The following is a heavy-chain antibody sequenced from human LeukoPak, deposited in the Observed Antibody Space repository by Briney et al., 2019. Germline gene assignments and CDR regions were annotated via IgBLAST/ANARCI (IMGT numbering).Heavy chain of an antibody. CDR1: GFTFSSYA. Sequence: GMSLRLSCTASGFTFSSYAMHWVRQAPGKGLEWVAVASQDGSEKYYADSVKGRFSISRGNSGNTVYLQMRSLTPADTAVYYCARSRVLPSLLDYWGQGTLVTVSS. D-gene: IGHD4/OR15-4a*01. CDR3: ARSRVLPSLLDY. CDR2: ASQDGSEK. V-gene: IGHV3-30-3*01. J-gene: IGHJ4*02.